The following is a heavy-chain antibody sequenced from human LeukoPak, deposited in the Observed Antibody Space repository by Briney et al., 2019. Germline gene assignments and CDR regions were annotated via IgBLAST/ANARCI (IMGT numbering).Heavy chain of an antibody. CDR1: GFTFSSYA. V-gene: IGHV3-23*01. CDR3: AKEKGYSDPAYYFVY. D-gene: IGHD4-17*01. J-gene: IGHJ4*02. Sequence: GGSLRLSCAASGFTFSSYAMTWVRQAPGKGLEWVSTISGGGVSAYYADSVKGRFTISRDNSKNTLYLQMNSPRAEDTAVYYCAKEKGYSDPAYYFVYWGQGTLVTVSS. CDR2: ISGGGVSA.